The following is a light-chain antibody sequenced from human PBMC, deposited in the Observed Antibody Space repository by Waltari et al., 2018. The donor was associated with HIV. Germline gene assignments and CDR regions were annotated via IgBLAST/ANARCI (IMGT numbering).Light chain of an antibody. CDR1: QGVSTS. CDR2: AAS. J-gene: IGKJ2*01. CDR3: QQHNSYPFT. Sequence: DIQLSQSISSLSASEGDRVTITCRASQGVSTSIAWYQQKPGKAPKPLIYAASSLQSGVPSRFSGSGSGTDFTLTISSLQPEDFATYHCQQHNSYPFTFGQGTKLEIK. V-gene: IGKV1D-16*01.